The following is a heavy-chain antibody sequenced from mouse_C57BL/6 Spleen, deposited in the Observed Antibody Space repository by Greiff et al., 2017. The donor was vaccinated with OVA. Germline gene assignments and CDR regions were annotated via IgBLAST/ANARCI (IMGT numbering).Heavy chain of an antibody. D-gene: IGHD1-1*01. Sequence: QVQLQQPGTELVKPGASVKLSCKASGYTFTSYWMHWVKQRPGQGLEWIGNINPSNGGTNYNEKFKSKATLTVDKSSSTAYVQLSSLTSEDSAVYCCTRDRADYYGSSGDYWGQGTTLTVSS. J-gene: IGHJ2*01. CDR2: INPSNGGT. CDR1: GYTFTSYW. CDR3: TRDRADYYGSSGDY. V-gene: IGHV1-53*01.